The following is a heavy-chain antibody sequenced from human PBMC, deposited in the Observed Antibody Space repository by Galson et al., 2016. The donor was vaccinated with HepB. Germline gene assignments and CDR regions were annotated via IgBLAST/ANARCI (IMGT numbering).Heavy chain of an antibody. Sequence: SLRLSCAASGFTFSDYWMHWVHQAPGKGLMWVSRIKGDGSVTDYADSVKGRFTISSDNAKNALYMQMNSLRGDDTAVYYCARDRGGSAGGYNWFDSWGQGMLVTVSS. D-gene: IGHD2-15*01. CDR3: ARDRGGSAGGYNWFDS. V-gene: IGHV3-74*01. J-gene: IGHJ5*01. CDR1: GFTFSDYW. CDR2: IKGDGSVT.